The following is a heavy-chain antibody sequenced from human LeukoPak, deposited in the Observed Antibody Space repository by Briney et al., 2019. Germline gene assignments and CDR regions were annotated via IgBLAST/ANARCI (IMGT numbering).Heavy chain of an antibody. J-gene: IGHJ4*02. CDR2: ISYDGSNK. CDR1: GFTFSSYG. V-gene: IGHV3-30*03. CDR3: ARENSYWVSWDY. D-gene: IGHD5-18*01. Sequence: GRSRRLSCAASGFTFSSYGMHWVRQAPGKGLEWVAVISYDGSNKYYADSVKGRFTISRDNSKNTLYLQMNSLRAEDTAVYYCARENSYWVSWDYWGQGALVTVSS.